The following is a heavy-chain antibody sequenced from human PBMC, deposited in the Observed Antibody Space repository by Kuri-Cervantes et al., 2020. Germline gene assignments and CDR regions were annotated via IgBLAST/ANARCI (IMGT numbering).Heavy chain of an antibody. V-gene: IGHV3-30-3*01. CDR1: GFTFSSYA. D-gene: IGHD3-22*01. J-gene: IGHJ4*02. Sequence: GESLKISCAASGFTFSSYAMHWVRQAPGKGLEWVAVISYDGSNKYYADSVKGRFTISRDNSKNTLYLQMNSLRAEDTAVYYCARGDDYYDSSGFDYWGQGTLVTVSS. CDR2: ISYDGSNK. CDR3: ARGDDYYDSSGFDY.